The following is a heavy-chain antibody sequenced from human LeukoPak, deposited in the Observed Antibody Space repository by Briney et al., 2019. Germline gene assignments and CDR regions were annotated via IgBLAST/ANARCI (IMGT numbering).Heavy chain of an antibody. CDR2: ISGSGGST. CDR3: AKEGVVPAAYIPDAFDI. Sequence: GGSLRLSCAASGFTFSSYAMSWVRQAPGKGLEWVSAISGSGGSTYYADSVKGRFTISRDNSKNTLYPQMNSLRAEDTAVYYCAKEGVVPAAYIPDAFDIWGQGTMVTVSS. V-gene: IGHV3-23*01. J-gene: IGHJ3*02. CDR1: GFTFSSYA. D-gene: IGHD2-2*01.